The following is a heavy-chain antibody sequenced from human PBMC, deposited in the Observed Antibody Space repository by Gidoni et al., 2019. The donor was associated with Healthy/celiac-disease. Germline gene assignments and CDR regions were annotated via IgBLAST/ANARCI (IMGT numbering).Heavy chain of an antibody. J-gene: IGHJ4*02. CDR1: GFTFSSYA. Sequence: QVQLVESGGGVVQPGRSLVLSCAASGFTFSSYAMHWVRQAPGKGLEWVAVISYDGSNKYYADSVKGRFTISRDNSKNTLYLQMNSLRAEDTAVYYCAREVALAAGWFDYWGQGTLVTVSS. V-gene: IGHV3-30-3*01. CDR3: AREVALAAGWFDY. D-gene: IGHD2-15*01. CDR2: ISYDGSNK.